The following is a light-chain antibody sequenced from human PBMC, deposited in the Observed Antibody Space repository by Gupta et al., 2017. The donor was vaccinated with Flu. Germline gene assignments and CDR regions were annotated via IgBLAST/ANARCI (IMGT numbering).Light chain of an antibody. CDR2: KAS. CDR1: QSMRSW. V-gene: IGKV1-5*03. CDR3: QQYNRFST. J-gene: IGKJ4*01. Sequence: VGDRVTITCRASQSMRSWLAWYQLKPGKAPRLLIYKASNLESGVPTRFSGGGSETEFTLTIASLQPDDSATYYCQQYNRFSTFGGGTKVEIK.